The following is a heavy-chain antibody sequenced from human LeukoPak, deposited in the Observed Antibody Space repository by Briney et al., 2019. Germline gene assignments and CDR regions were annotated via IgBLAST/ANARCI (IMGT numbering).Heavy chain of an antibody. CDR3: ARGYYSGGSCQYYFDY. Sequence: PGGSLRLSCAASGFTSSSYWMHWVRQAPGKGLVWVSRINSDGSSTSYADSVKGRFTISRDNAKNSLYLQMNSLRAEDTAVYYCARGYYSGGSCQYYFDYWGQGTLVTVSS. V-gene: IGHV3-74*01. J-gene: IGHJ4*02. CDR1: GFTSSSYW. CDR2: INSDGSST. D-gene: IGHD2-15*01.